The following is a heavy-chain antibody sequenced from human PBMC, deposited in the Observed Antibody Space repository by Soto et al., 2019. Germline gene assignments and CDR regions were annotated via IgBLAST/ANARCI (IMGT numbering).Heavy chain of an antibody. D-gene: IGHD3-10*01. CDR3: ARDQNGSGNYYTRYFDY. Sequence: ASVKVSCKASGYTFTNYGISWVRQAPGQGLEWMGWISAYNGNTNYAQKLQGRLTMTTDTSTSTAYMELRSLRSDDTAVYYCARDQNGSGNYYTRYFDYWGQGTLVTVSS. J-gene: IGHJ4*02. CDR2: ISAYNGNT. CDR1: GYTFTNYG. V-gene: IGHV1-18*01.